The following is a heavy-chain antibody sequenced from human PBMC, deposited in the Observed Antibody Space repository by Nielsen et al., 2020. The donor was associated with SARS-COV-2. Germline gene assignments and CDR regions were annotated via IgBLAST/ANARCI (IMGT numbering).Heavy chain of an antibody. CDR3: ARYSYGYRY. V-gene: IGHV4-31*02. D-gene: IGHD5-18*01. Sequence: WIRQPPGKGLEWIGYIYYSGSTYYNPSLKSRVTISVDTSKNQFSLKLSSVTAADTAVYYCARYSYGYRYWGQGTLVTVSS. J-gene: IGHJ4*02. CDR2: IYYSGST.